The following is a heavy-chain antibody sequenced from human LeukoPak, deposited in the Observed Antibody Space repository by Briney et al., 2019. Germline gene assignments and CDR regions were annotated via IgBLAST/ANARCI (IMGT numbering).Heavy chain of an antibody. CDR3: ARDAIPTFSGYYYYYYMDV. J-gene: IGHJ6*03. D-gene: IGHD2/OR15-2a*01. V-gene: IGHV4-4*07. CDR2: IYTSGST. CDR1: GGSISSYY. Sequence: PSETLSLTSTVSGGSISSYYWSWLRQPAGKGLEWIGRIYTSGSTNYNPSLKSRVTMSVDTSKNQFSLKLSSVTAAHTAVYYCARDAIPTFSGYYYYYYMDVWGKGTTVTVSS.